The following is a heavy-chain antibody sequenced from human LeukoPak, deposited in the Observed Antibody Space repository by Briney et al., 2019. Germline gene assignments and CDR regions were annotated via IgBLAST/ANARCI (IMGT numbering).Heavy chain of an antibody. CDR1: GFTFSSYG. J-gene: IGHJ6*02. V-gene: IGHV3-33*01. D-gene: IGHD3-3*01. Sequence: GGSLRLSCAASGFTFSSYGMHWVRQAPGKGLEWVAVIWYDGSNKYYADSVKGRFTISRDNSKNTLYLQMNSLRAEDTAVYYCARDLSLRSYDFWSGYYTAGHNYYYYGMDVWGQGTTVTVSS. CDR3: ARDLSLRSYDFWSGYYTAGHNYYYYGMDV. CDR2: IWYDGSNK.